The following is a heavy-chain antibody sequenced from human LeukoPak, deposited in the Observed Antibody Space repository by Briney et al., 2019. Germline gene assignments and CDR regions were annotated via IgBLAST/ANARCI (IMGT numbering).Heavy chain of an antibody. CDR2: INPSGGST. Sequence: ASVKVSCKVSGYTLTELSMHWVRQAPGQGLEWMGIINPSGGSTSYAQKFQGRVTMTRDTSTSTVYMELSSLRSEDTAVYYCARDQRYDFWSGYPRYGMDVWGQGTTVTVSS. J-gene: IGHJ6*02. CDR3: ARDQRYDFWSGYPRYGMDV. V-gene: IGHV1-46*01. CDR1: GYTLTELS. D-gene: IGHD3-3*01.